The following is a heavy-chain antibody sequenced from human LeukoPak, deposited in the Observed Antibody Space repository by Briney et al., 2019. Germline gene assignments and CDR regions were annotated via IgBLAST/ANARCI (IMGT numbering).Heavy chain of an antibody. CDR1: GGSISGYY. V-gene: IGHV4-59*01. Sequence: SETLSLTCTVSGGSISGYYWSWIRQPPGKGLEWIGYIYYSGNTNYNPSLKSRVTISVDTSKNQFSLKLSSVTAADTAVYYCARDLGGPIYGFVYWGQGTLVTVSS. CDR2: IYYSGNT. J-gene: IGHJ4*02. D-gene: IGHD4-17*01. CDR3: ARDLGGPIYGFVY.